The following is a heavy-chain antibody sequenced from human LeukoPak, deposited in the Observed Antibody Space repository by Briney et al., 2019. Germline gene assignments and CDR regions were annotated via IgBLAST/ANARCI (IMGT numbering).Heavy chain of an antibody. CDR2: IYNSGAT. CDR3: VGSLWGYQFDY. D-gene: IGHD3-16*01. CDR1: GSNVSRNY. Sequence: GGSLRLSCAASGSNVSRNYISWVRQAPEKGLEWVSFIYNSGATYYAESVKGRFNISRDISKNVVYLQMNSLRTEDTAVYYCVGSLWGYQFDYWGQGPLVTVSS. J-gene: IGHJ4*02. V-gene: IGHV3-66*02.